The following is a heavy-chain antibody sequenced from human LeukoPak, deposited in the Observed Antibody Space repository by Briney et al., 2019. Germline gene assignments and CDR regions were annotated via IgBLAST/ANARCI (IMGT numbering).Heavy chain of an antibody. CDR1: GSSIASLNW. D-gene: IGHD7-27*01. CDR3: ARDNLRGGYLGNFDY. Sequence: SDTLSLTCSVSGSSIASLNWWGWIRQPPGKGLEWIGYIYYTGSIYYNPSLKSRVTMSVDTSKNQFSLKLSSVTAADTAVYYCARDNLRGGYLGNFDYWGQGTLVTVSS. V-gene: IGHV4-28*03. J-gene: IGHJ4*02. CDR2: IYYTGSI.